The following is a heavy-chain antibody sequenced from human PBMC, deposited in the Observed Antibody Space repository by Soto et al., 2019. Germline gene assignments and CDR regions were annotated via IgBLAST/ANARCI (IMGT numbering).Heavy chain of an antibody. Sequence: QVQLVQSGAEVKKPGASVKVSCKASGYTFTSYGISWVRQAPGQGLEWMGWISAYNGNTNYAQKLQGRVTMTTDTSTSTAYKELRNLRSDDTAVYYCARDRTKSTLVREIHYYYYCFGMDVWGQGTTGTVSS. CDR2: ISAYNGNT. D-gene: IGHD3-10*01. CDR1: GYTFTSYG. CDR3: ARDRTKSTLVREIHYYYYCFGMDV. V-gene: IGHV1-18*01. J-gene: IGHJ6*02.